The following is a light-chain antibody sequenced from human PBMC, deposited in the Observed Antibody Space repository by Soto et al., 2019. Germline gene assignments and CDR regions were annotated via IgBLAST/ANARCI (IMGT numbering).Light chain of an antibody. CDR2: AAS. V-gene: IGKV1-27*01. Sequence: DIQMTQSPSSLSASLGVRVTIACRASQGISNSLAWYQQQPGKVPKLLISAASTLQSGVPSRFSGSGSGTDFTLTIISMQPEDVATYSCLKYRNAPPWKFGQGTKVEIK. J-gene: IGKJ1*01. CDR3: LKYRNAPPWK. CDR1: QGISNS.